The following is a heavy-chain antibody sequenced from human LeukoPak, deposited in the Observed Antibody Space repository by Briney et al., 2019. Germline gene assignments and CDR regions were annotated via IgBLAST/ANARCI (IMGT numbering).Heavy chain of an antibody. V-gene: IGHV1-2*02. CDR2: INPNSGGT. J-gene: IGHJ6*03. CDR3: ARERGYSYGYYYYYYMDV. D-gene: IGHD5-18*01. CDR1: GYTFTGYY. Sequence: ASVKVSCKASGYTFTGYYMHWVRQAPGQGLEWMGWINPNSGGTNYAQKFQGRVTMTRDTSISTAYMELSRLRSDDTAVYYCARERGYSYGYYYYYYMDVWGKGTTVTVSS.